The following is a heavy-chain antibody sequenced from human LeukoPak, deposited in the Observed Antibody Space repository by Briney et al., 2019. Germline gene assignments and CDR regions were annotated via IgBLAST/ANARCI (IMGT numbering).Heavy chain of an antibody. CDR2: IDNDGSSA. CDR3: ARDDKLKFDY. CDR1: GFTLKSYW. J-gene: IGHJ4*02. V-gene: IGHV3-74*01. Sequence: AGGSLRLSCAASGFTLKSYWMNWVRQAPGKGLVWVSRIDNDGSSANYADSVKGRFTVSRDNAKNTLYLQMNSLGAEDTAVYYCARDDKLKFDYWGQGTLVTVSS.